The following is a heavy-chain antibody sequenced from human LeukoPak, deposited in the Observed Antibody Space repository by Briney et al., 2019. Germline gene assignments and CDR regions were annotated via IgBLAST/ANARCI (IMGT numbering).Heavy chain of an antibody. J-gene: IGHJ4*02. V-gene: IGHV1-2*02. Sequence: ASVKVSCKASGYTFTGHYMHWVRQAPGQGLEWMGWINPNSGGRDYAQKFQGRVTLTRDTSISTAYMELSRLRSDDTAVYYCARGNYYDISGYPDYWGKGTLVTVSS. CDR1: GYTFTGHY. CDR3: ARGNYYDISGYPDY. CDR2: INPNSGGR. D-gene: IGHD3-22*01.